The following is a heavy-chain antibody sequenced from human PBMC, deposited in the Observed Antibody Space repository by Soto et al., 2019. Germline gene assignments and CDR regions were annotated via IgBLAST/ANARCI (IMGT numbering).Heavy chain of an antibody. V-gene: IGHV3-23*01. Sequence: PGGSLRLSCAASGFTFSSYSMSWVRQAPGKGVEWVSGFRTSGDGGTTYYADSVKGRFTISRDNSKNMLFLQINTLRAEDTAIYYCAKKVNSGPGSQYFDYWGQGTLVTVSS. CDR3: AKKVNSGPGSQYFDY. CDR1: GFTFSSYS. CDR2: FRTSGDGGTT. J-gene: IGHJ4*02. D-gene: IGHD3-10*01.